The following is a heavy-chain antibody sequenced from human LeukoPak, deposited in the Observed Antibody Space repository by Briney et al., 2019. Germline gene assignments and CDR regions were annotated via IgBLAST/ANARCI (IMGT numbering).Heavy chain of an antibody. D-gene: IGHD3-22*01. CDR3: ARDRGYYYDSSGYYDY. CDR2: INPSGGST. J-gene: IGHJ4*02. CDR1: GYTFTSYY. Sequence: ASVKVSCQASGYTFTSYYMHWVRQAPGQGLEWMEIINPSGGSTSYAQKFQGRVTMTRDTSTSTVYMELSSLRSEDTAVYYCARDRGYYYDSSGYYDYWGQGTLVTVSS. V-gene: IGHV1-46*01.